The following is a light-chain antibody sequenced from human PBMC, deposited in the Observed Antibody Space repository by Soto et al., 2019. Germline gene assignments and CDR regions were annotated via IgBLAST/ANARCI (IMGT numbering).Light chain of an antibody. CDR2: EVN. CDR3: ISYTTANTRI. J-gene: IGLJ2*01. Sequence: QSVLTQPASVSGSPGQSITISCTGTSSDVGAYNYVSWYQQYPGKAPKLMIYEVNNRPSGVSDRFSGSKSGNTASLTISGLQTEDEADYYCISYTTANTRIFGGGTKLTVL. V-gene: IGLV2-14*01. CDR1: SSDVGAYNY.